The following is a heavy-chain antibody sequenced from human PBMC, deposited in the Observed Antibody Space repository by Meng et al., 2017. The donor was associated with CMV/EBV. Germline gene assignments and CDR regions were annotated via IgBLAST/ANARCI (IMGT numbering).Heavy chain of an antibody. CDR2: MRSKADGGTT. CDR1: GFTFSNAW. CDR3: ATGEFCSRSFCYAF. J-gene: IGHJ1*01. Sequence: SGFTFSNAWMNWVRHSPGKGLEWVGLMRSKADGGTTEHAAPVKGRFNISRDDSKNTLYLEMNSLKSEDTGSYYWATGEFCSRSFCYAFWGQGTLVTVSS. D-gene: IGHD2-2*01. V-gene: IGHV3-15*07.